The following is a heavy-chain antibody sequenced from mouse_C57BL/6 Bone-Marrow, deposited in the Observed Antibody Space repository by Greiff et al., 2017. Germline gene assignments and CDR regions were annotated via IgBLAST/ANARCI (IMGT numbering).Heavy chain of an antibody. V-gene: IGHV14-4*01. Sequence: EVQLQQSGAELVRPGASVKLSCTASGFTIKDDYMHWVKQRPEQGLEWIGWIGPENGDTDNASKFHGQATITADTSSKTAYLQLSSLTSENTAVYYETTLYYGNYDYFDYWGQGTTRTVSS. D-gene: IGHD2-1*01. J-gene: IGHJ2*01. CDR2: IGPENGDT. CDR1: GFTIKDDY. CDR3: TTLYYGNYDYFDY.